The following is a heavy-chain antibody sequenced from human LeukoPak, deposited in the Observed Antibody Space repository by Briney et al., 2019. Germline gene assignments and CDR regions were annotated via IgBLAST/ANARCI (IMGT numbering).Heavy chain of an antibody. CDR3: ARDLGIQLWLPDY. D-gene: IGHD5-18*01. V-gene: IGHV1-2*02. J-gene: IGHJ4*02. CDR1: GYTFTAYY. Sequence: ASVKVSCKVFGYTFTAYYTHWVRQAPGQGLEWMGWLNPNSGGTNYAQNLQGRVTITADKSTSTAYMELSSLRSEDTAVYYCARDLGIQLWLPDYWGQGTLVTVSS. CDR2: LNPNSGGT.